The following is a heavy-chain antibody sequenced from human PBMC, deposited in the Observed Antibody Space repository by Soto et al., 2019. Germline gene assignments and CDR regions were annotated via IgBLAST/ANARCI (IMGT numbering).Heavy chain of an antibody. CDR3: ARDRGAARYYYYYGMDV. Sequence: SVKVSCKASGGTFSSYAISWVRQAPGQGLEWMGGIIPIFGTANYAQKFQGRVTITADESTSTAYMELSSLRSEDTAVYYCARDRGAARYYYYYGMDVWGQGTTVTVS. J-gene: IGHJ6*02. V-gene: IGHV1-69*13. D-gene: IGHD6-6*01. CDR2: IIPIFGTA. CDR1: GGTFSSYA.